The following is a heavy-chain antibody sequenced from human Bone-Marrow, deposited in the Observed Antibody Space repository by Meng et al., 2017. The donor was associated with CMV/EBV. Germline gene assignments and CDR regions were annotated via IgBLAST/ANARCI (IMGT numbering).Heavy chain of an antibody. D-gene: IGHD3-22*01. CDR1: GFTFSSYA. V-gene: IGHV3-23*01. J-gene: IGHJ4*02. CDR3: AKVHYYDSSGPVGMGVDY. Sequence: ESLKISCAASGFTFSSYAMSWVRQAPGKGLEWVSAISGSGGSTYYADSVKGRFTISRDNSKNTLYLQMNSLRAEDTAVYYCAKVHYYDSSGPVGMGVDYWGQGTLVTVSS. CDR2: ISGSGGST.